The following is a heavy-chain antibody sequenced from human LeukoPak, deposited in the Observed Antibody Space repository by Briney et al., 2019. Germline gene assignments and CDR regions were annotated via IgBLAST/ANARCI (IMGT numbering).Heavy chain of an antibody. Sequence: GSLRLSCAASGFTFSSYSMNWVRQAPGKGLEWVSSISSSSSYIYYADSVKGRFTISRDNAKNSLYLQMNSLRAEDTAVYYCARAVTILLRGVAFDIWGQGTMVTVSS. CDR1: GFTFSSYS. CDR3: ARAVTILLRGVAFDI. D-gene: IGHD3-10*01. V-gene: IGHV3-21*01. CDR2: ISSSSSYI. J-gene: IGHJ3*02.